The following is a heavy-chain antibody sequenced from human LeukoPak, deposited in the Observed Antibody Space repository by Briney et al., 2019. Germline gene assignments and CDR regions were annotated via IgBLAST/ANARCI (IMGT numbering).Heavy chain of an antibody. CDR2: INHSGST. V-gene: IGHV4-34*01. CDR3: ARVGDSYGYWY. D-gene: IGHD5-18*01. J-gene: IGHJ4*02. CDR1: GGSFSGYY. Sequence: PSETLSLTCAVYGGSFSGYYWSWIRQPPGKGLEWIGEINHSGSTNYNPSLKSRVTISVDTSKNQFSLKLGSVTAADTAVYYCARVGDSYGYWYWGQGTLVTVSS.